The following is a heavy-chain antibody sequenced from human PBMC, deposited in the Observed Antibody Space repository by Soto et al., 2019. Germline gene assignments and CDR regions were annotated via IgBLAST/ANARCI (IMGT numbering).Heavy chain of an antibody. CDR1: GDSVSSKSAG. Sequence: SQTLSLTCAISGDSVSSKSAGWNWIRQSPSRGLEWLGRTYYRSKWYSYYALSVKSRITINPDTSKNQFSLHLNSVTPEDTAVYYCARVQHTAYFDYWGQGTPVTVYS. CDR3: ARVQHTAYFDY. J-gene: IGHJ4*02. CDR2: TYYRSKWYS. V-gene: IGHV6-1*01.